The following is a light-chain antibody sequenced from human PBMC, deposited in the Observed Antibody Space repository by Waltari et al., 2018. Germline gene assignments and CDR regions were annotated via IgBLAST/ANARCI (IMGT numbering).Light chain of an antibody. Sequence: DIELTQSPATLSSSAGERATITYRASQSITNYLAWYQPKPGQAPSLLIYDASNMATGVPARFSGSGSGTDFTLTISSLEPDDSAVYYCQQHSTFPCTFGGGTKVEIK. CDR2: DAS. CDR3: QQHSTFPCT. CDR1: QSITNY. V-gene: IGKV3-11*01. J-gene: IGKJ4*02.